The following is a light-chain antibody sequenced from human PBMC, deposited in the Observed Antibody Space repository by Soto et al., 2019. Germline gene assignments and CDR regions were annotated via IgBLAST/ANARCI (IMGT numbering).Light chain of an antibody. CDR3: YQYGSSPPT. CDR1: QSVTNYQ. Sequence: EIGLPQSPGPLSLSPGERSTLSCMVSQSVTNYQLAWFRQKPGQAPRLLIWGASNRATGIPDRFSGSGSGTDFTLTISGLEPEDFVVFYCYQYGSSPPTFGQGTKV. J-gene: IGKJ1*01. V-gene: IGKV3-20*01. CDR2: GAS.